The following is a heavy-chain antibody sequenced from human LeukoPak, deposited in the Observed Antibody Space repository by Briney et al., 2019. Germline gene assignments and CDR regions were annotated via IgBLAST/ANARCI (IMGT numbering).Heavy chain of an antibody. Sequence: SETLFFSCTVSGGSISGYYWSWIRQPPGTGLEWIGYIHSSGSTNCNPSLKSRVTILVDASKNQFSLRLSSVTAADTAIYYCARFGHYSFDSWGQGTLVTVSS. D-gene: IGHD3-10*01. CDR1: GGSISGYY. CDR3: ARFGHYSFDS. CDR2: IHSSGST. J-gene: IGHJ4*02. V-gene: IGHV4-59*01.